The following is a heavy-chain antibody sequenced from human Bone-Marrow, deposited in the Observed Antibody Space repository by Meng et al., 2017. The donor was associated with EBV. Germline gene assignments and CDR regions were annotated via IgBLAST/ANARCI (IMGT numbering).Heavy chain of an antibody. CDR2: INPDGSVI. CDR3: AKDCFGDKDS. CDR1: GFTLSSDW. D-gene: IGHD2-21*01. Sequence: EAGGGLVHRGGALSSAWAAYGFTLSSDWVTWVRQAQGKGLVWVSRINPDGSVINYADSVKGRFTISRDNAKNTVYLQMNNLRADDTAVYYCAKDCFGDKDSWGQGTLVTVSS. J-gene: IGHJ4*02. V-gene: IGHV3-74*01.